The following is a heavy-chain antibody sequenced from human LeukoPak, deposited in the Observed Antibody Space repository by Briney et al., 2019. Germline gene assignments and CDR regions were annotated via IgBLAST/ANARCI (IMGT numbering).Heavy chain of an antibody. CDR2: FDPVDGET. Sequence: ASVKVSCKVSGYTLTELSMHWVRQAPGKGLEWMGGFDPVDGETIYAQKFQGRVTMTEDTSTDTAYMELSSLRSEDTAVYYCATGPLGELSWNWFDPWGQGTLVTVSS. D-gene: IGHD3-16*02. J-gene: IGHJ5*02. CDR1: GYTLTELS. V-gene: IGHV1-24*01. CDR3: ATGPLGELSWNWFDP.